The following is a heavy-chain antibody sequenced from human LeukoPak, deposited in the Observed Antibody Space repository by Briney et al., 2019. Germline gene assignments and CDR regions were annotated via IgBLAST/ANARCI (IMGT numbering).Heavy chain of an antibody. D-gene: IGHD1-26*01. Sequence: ASVKVSCKASGYTFTGYYMHWVRQAPGQGLEWMGWINPNSGGTNYAQKFQGRVTMTRDTSISTAYMELSRLRSDDTAVYYCARSPWERSYYYFDYWGQGTLVTVSS. CDR2: INPNSGGT. CDR1: GYTFTGYY. V-gene: IGHV1-2*02. J-gene: IGHJ4*02. CDR3: ARSPWERSYYYFDY.